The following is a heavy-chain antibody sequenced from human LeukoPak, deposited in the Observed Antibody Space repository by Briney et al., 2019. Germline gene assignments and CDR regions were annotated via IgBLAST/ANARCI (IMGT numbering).Heavy chain of an antibody. Sequence: SLRFSCAASGFTFDSYAWHWVLQAPGKGLEWVGGIGCNSGCIGYSDSGQGRFTISRDNAKNSLYLQMNSLRAEDTALYYCAKDIYDSSGYYLDYWGQGTLVTVSS. V-gene: IGHV3-9*01. CDR1: GFTFDSYA. D-gene: IGHD3-22*01. J-gene: IGHJ4*02. CDR2: IGCNSGCI. CDR3: AKDIYDSSGYYLDY.